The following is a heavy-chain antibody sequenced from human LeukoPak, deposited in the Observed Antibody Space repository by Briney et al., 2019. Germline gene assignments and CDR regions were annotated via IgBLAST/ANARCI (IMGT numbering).Heavy chain of an antibody. CDR1: GFTFGDYA. CDR2: IRSKAYGGTT. D-gene: IGHD6-19*01. Sequence: GGSLRLSCTASGFTFGDYAMSWVRQAPGKGLEWVGFIRSKAYGGTTEYAASVKGRFTISRDDSKSIAYLQMNSPKTEDTAVYYCTRDRAVAGIFDYWGQGTLVTVSS. CDR3: TRDRAVAGIFDY. V-gene: IGHV3-49*04. J-gene: IGHJ4*02.